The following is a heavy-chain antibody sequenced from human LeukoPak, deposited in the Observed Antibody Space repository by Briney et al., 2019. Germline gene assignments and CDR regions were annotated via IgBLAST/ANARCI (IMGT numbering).Heavy chain of an antibody. V-gene: IGHV4-59*12. CDR1: GGSISSYY. CDR3: ARGRGYYQDY. Sequence: SETLSLTCTVSGGSISSYYWSWIRQPPGKGLEWIGYIYYSGSTNYNPSLKSRVIISVDTSKNQFSLKLSSVTAADTAVYYCARGRGYYQDYWGQGTLVTVSS. J-gene: IGHJ4*02. D-gene: IGHD3-22*01. CDR2: IYYSGST.